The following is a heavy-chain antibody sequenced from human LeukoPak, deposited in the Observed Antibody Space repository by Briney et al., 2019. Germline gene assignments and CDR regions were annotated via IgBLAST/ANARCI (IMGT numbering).Heavy chain of an antibody. CDR1: GDILSSNSAA. CDR3: ARSDYGDYNCFDY. V-gene: IGHV6-1*01. Sequence: SQTLSLTCALSGDILSSNSAAWNWITQSPSRGLEWLERTYYRSKLYNDYAVSVKSRIPIHPDTSKNQFSLQLNSVNPEDTAVYYGARSDYGDYNCFDYWGQGTLVTVSS. CDR2: TYYRSKLYN. J-gene: IGHJ4*02. D-gene: IGHD4-17*01.